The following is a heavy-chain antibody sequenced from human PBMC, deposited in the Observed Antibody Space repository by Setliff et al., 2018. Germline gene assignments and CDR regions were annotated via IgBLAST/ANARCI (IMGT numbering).Heavy chain of an antibody. D-gene: IGHD6-6*01. Sequence: PSETLSLTCAVYGESFDNHYWTWIRQPPGERIEWIGEINHRGFTDYKPSLKSRLTMSVDTSRNQFSLNLGSVTAADTGVYYCARGRIAERPEAIDYWGQGTPVTVLL. CDR3: ARGRIAERPEAIDY. J-gene: IGHJ4*02. CDR2: INHRGFT. CDR1: GESFDNHY. V-gene: IGHV4-34*01.